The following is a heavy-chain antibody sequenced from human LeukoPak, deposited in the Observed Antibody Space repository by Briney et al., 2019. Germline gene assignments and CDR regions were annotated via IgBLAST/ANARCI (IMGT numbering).Heavy chain of an antibody. CDR2: ISWNSNSI. CDR1: GFTFSSYG. V-gene: IGHV3-9*01. J-gene: IGHJ4*02. CDR3: GKDMKYSSRWLDY. Sequence: GGSLRLSCAASGFTFSSYGMHWVRQAPGKGLEWVSGISWNSNSIGYADSVKGRFTISRDNAKNSLYLQMNSLRAEDTALYYCGKDMKYSSRWLDYWGQGTLVTVSS. D-gene: IGHD6-13*01.